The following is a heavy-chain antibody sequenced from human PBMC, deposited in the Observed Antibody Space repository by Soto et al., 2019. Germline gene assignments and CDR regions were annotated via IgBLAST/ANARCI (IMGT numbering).Heavy chain of an antibody. D-gene: IGHD3-22*01. J-gene: IGHJ4*02. V-gene: IGHV4-61*01. CDR1: GGSVSSGSYY. CDR3: ARDSDSSGYVG. Sequence: QVQLQESGPGLVKPSETLSLTCTVSGGSVSSGSYYWSWIRQPPGKGLEWIGYIYYSGSTNYNPSLKSRVTISVDTSKNQCSLKLSSVTAADTAVYYCARDSDSSGYVGWGQGTLVTVSS. CDR2: IYYSGST.